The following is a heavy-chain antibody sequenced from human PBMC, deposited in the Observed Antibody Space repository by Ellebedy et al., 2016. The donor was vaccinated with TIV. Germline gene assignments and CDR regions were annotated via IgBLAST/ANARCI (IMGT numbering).Heavy chain of an antibody. CDR1: GFTFSSYS. J-gene: IGHJ4*02. V-gene: IGHV3-48*02. CDR3: ARDDPAISDLNYFDY. D-gene: IGHD2-2*01. Sequence: GGSLRPSCAASGFTFSSYSMNWVRQAPGKGLEWVSYISSSSSTIYYADSVKGRFTISRDNAKNSLYLQMNSLRDEDTAVYYCARDDPAISDLNYFDYWGQGTLVTVSS. CDR2: ISSSSSTI.